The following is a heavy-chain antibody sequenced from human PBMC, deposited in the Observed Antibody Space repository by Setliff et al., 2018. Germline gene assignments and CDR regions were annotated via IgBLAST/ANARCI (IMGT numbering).Heavy chain of an antibody. Sequence: GGSLRLSCAASGFTFSDHYMDWVRQAPGKGLEWVGRTRNKANSYTTEYAASVKGRFTISRDDSKSIAYLQMNSLKTEDTAVYYCARHNRVWSGESAFDIWGQGTMVTVSS. J-gene: IGHJ3*02. CDR1: GFTFSDHY. CDR2: TRNKANSYTT. CDR3: ARHNRVWSGESAFDI. D-gene: IGHD3-3*01. V-gene: IGHV3-72*01.